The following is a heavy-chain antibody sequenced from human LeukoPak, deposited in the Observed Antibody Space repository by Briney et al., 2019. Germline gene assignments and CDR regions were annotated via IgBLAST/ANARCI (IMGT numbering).Heavy chain of an antibody. D-gene: IGHD3-16*01. CDR3: ARLFLGGNYRAFLTPGARETRVPVPPPPP. CDR2: IYYSGNT. J-gene: IGHJ3*01. V-gene: IGHV4-39*01. Sequence: SETLSLTCIVSGGSISSTTYYWGWIRQPPGKRLEWIVSIYYSGNTYYNPSLKSRVTISIDTSKNQFSLNLNSVTAADTALYSCARLFLGGNYRAFLTPGARETRVPVPPPPPRGQ. CDR1: GGSISSTTYY.